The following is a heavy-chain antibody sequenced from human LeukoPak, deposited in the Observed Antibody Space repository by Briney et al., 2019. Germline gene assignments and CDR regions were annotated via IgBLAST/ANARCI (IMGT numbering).Heavy chain of an antibody. Sequence: GGSLRLSCAASGFTFSTYAMSWVRQAPGKGLEWVSAISGGGGTTHYADSVKGRFTISRDNSKNTLYLQMNSLRAEDTAVYYCARERGDYYYYGMDVWGQGTTVTVSS. CDR2: ISGGGGTT. J-gene: IGHJ6*02. CDR1: GFTFSTYA. D-gene: IGHD3-10*01. CDR3: ARERGDYYYYGMDV. V-gene: IGHV3-23*01.